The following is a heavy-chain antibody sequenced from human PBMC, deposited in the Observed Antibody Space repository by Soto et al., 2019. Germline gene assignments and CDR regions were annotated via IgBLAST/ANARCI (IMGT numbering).Heavy chain of an antibody. CDR2: INAGNGNT. CDR3: ARAVAVPADFDY. V-gene: IGHV1-3*05. D-gene: IGHD6-19*01. Sequence: QVQLVQSGAEEKKPGASVKVSCKASGYTFTSYAMHWVRQAPGQRLEWMGWINAGNGNTKYSQKFQGRVTITRDTSASTAYMQLSSLRSEDTAVYYCARAVAVPADFDYWGQGTLVTVSS. CDR1: GYTFTSYA. J-gene: IGHJ4*02.